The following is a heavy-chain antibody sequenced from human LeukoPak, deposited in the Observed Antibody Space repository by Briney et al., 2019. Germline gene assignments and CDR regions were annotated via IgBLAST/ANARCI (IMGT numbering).Heavy chain of an antibody. J-gene: IGHJ4*02. D-gene: IGHD3-9*01. CDR2: ISGSGGST. CDR1: GFTFSSYA. Sequence: GGSLRLSCAASGFTFSSYAMSWVRQAPGKGLEWVSAISGSGGSTYYADSVKGRFTISRDNSKNTLYLQMSSLRAEDTAVYYCAKDQYILTGNFDYWGQGTLVTVSS. V-gene: IGHV3-23*01. CDR3: AKDQYILTGNFDY.